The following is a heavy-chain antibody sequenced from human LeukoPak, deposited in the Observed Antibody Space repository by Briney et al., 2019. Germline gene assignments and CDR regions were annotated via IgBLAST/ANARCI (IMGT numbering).Heavy chain of an antibody. J-gene: IGHJ4*02. V-gene: IGHV3-11*05. Sequence: GGSLRLSCEASGFTFSDHYMYWIRQAPGKGLEWVAYISRTSSYTNYADSVKGRFTISRDNSKNTLYLQMNSLRAEDTAVYYCARDARDWGQGTLVTVSS. CDR1: GFTFSDHY. CDR2: ISRTSSYT. CDR3: ARDARD.